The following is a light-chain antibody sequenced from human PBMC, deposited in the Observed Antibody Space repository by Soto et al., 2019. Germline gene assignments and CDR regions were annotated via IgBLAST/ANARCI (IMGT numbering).Light chain of an antibody. CDR2: GAS. V-gene: IGKV3-20*01. J-gene: IGKJ1*01. CDR1: QSVSSSY. Sequence: EIVLTQSPGTLSLSPGERATLSCRASQSVSSSYLAWYQQKPGQAPRLLIYGASSRATGIPDRFSGSGSGTVFTRTISRLEPEDFAVYYCQQFGSSPKTFGQGTKVEIK. CDR3: QQFGSSPKT.